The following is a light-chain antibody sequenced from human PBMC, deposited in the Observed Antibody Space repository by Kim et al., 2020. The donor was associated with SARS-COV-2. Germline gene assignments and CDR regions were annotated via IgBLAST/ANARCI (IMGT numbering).Light chain of an antibody. J-gene: IGKJ5*01. CDR3: QQRSNWPPIT. V-gene: IGKV3-11*01. Sequence: SPGERATLSCGASQSVSSYLAWYQQKPGQAPRLLIYDASNRATGIPARFSGSGSGTDFTLTISSLEPEDFAVYYCQQRSNWPPITFGQGTRLEIK. CDR1: QSVSSY. CDR2: DAS.